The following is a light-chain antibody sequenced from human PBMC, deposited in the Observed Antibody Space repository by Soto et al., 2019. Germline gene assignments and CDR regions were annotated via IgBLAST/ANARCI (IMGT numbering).Light chain of an antibody. V-gene: IGKV3D-15*01. J-gene: IGKJ1*01. CDR2: GAS. Sequence: IVMTQSPATLSVSPWDRATLSCRASQSVSSNLPWYQQKPGQAPRLLIYGASTRATGIPARFSGSGSGTEFTGTRRRRRCEDVRLYYGRQDNKGSSIKFGQGT. CDR1: QSVSSN. CDR3: RQDNKGSSIK.